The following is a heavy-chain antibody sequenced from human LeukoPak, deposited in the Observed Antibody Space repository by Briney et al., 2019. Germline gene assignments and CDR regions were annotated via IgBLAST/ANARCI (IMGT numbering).Heavy chain of an antibody. CDR2: ISISSDKI. J-gene: IGHJ4*02. D-gene: IGHD7-27*01. V-gene: IGHV3-48*02. CDR3: AREAYWGSSGKGFDS. Sequence: GGSLRLSCAASGFTITGYTMNWVRQAPGKGLEWVSNISISSDKIYYADSVKGRFTISRDNAKNSLYLQMNSLRDEDTAVYSCAREAYWGSSGKGFDSWGQGTLVTVSS. CDR1: GFTITGYT.